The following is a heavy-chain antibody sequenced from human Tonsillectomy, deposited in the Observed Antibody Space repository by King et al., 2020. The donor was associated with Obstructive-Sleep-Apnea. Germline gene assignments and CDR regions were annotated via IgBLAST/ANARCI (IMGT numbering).Heavy chain of an antibody. Sequence: VQLVESGGGLVQPGGSLRLSCAASGFTFSSYGLSWVRQAPGKGLEWVSGISGSSSTSGTKYQADSVKGRFTISSDNSKNTLYLQINSLRAEDTAVYYCAKERTWNEYFDCWGQGTLVTVSS. CDR1: GFTFSSYG. CDR3: AKERTWNEYFDC. CDR2: ISGSSSTSGTK. V-gene: IGHV3-23*04. D-gene: IGHD1-1*01. J-gene: IGHJ4*02.